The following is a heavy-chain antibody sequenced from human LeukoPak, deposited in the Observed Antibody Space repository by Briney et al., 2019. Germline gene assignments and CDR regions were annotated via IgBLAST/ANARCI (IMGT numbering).Heavy chain of an antibody. CDR2: INPNSGGT. CDR1: GYTFTGYY. D-gene: IGHD5-24*01. CDR3: AREWSDVEMATFKAFDI. Sequence: GASVKVSCKASGYTFTGYYMHWVRQAPGQGLEWMGWINPNSGGTNYAQKFQGRVTMTRDTSISTAYMELSRLRSDDTAVYYCAREWSDVEMATFKAFDIWGQGTMVTVSS. V-gene: IGHV1-2*02. J-gene: IGHJ3*02.